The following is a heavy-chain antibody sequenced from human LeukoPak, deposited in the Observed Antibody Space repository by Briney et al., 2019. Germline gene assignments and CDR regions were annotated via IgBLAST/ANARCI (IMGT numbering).Heavy chain of an antibody. J-gene: IGHJ6*03. CDR1: GGTFSSYA. CDR3: ASLRYDSSGYKIPNYYYYYMDV. V-gene: IGHV1-69*05. CDR2: IIPIFGTA. Sequence: GASVKVSCKASGGTFSSYAISWVRQAPGQGPEWMGGIIPIFGTANYAQKFQGRVTITTDESTSTAYMELSSLRSEDTAVYYCASLRYDSSGYKIPNYYYYYMDVWGRGTTVTVSS. D-gene: IGHD3-22*01.